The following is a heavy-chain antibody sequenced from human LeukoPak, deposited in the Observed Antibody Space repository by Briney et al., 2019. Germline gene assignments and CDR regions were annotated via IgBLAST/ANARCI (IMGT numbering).Heavy chain of an antibody. Sequence: GGSLRLSCAASGFTVSSNYMSWVRQAPGKGLKWASVIYSGGTTYYADSVKGRFTISRDNSQNTLYLQMNSLRAEDTAVYYCASDHSNSWYPYYFDYWGQGTLVTVSS. V-gene: IGHV3-66*01. CDR2: IYSGGTT. J-gene: IGHJ4*02. D-gene: IGHD6-13*01. CDR1: GFTVSSNY. CDR3: ASDHSNSWYPYYFDY.